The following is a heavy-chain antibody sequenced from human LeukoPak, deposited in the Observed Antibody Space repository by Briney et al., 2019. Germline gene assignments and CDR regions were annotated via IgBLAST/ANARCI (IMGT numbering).Heavy chain of an antibody. J-gene: IGHJ4*02. CDR1: GLTFSTYA. CDR3: SRRGAYYFDY. CDR2: ISGSGGGT. Sequence: GGSLRLSCAASGLTFSTYAMSWVRQAPGKGLEWVSSISGSGGGTYYADSVKGRFTISRDNSKNSLFLQMNNLRAEDTAVYYCSRRGAYYFDYWGQGTLVTASS. D-gene: IGHD1-26*01. V-gene: IGHV3-23*01.